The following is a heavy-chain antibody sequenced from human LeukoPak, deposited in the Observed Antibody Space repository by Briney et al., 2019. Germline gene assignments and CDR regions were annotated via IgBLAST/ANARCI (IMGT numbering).Heavy chain of an antibody. Sequence: GGSLRLSCAASGFTFSSYSMNWVRQAPGKGLEWVSYISSSSSTIYYADSVKGRFTISRDNAKNSLYLQMNSLRAEDTAVYYCARTSPGFTWVRFRAFDIWGQGTMVTVSS. CDR2: ISSSSSTI. CDR3: ARTSPGFTWVRFRAFDI. D-gene: IGHD3-10*01. J-gene: IGHJ3*02. CDR1: GFTFSSYS. V-gene: IGHV3-48*04.